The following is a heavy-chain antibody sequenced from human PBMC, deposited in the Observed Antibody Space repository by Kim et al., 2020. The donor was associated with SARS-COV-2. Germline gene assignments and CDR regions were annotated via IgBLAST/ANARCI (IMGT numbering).Heavy chain of an antibody. J-gene: IGHJ4*02. Sequence: ASVKVSCKASGYTFTGYYMHWVRQAPGQGLEWMGWINPNSGGTNYAQKFQGRVTMTRDTSISTAYMELSRLRSDDTAVYYGARDATYYYGSGSWGYWGQGTLVTVSS. V-gene: IGHV1-2*02. CDR3: ARDATYYYGSGSWGY. CDR2: INPNSGGT. D-gene: IGHD3-10*01. CDR1: GYTFTGYY.